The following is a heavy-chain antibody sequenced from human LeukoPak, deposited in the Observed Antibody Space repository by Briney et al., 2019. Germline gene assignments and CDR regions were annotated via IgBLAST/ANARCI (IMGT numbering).Heavy chain of an antibody. CDR2: IIPIFGTA. J-gene: IGHJ4*02. CDR1: GGTFSSYA. V-gene: IGHV1-69*05. CDR3: ARDLFGDSSGLDY. Sequence: SVKVSCKASGGTFSSYAISWVRQAPGQGLEWMGRIIPIFGTANYAQMFQGRVTITTDESTSTAYMELSSLRSEDTAVYYCARDLFGDSSGLDYWGQGTLVTVSS. D-gene: IGHD3-22*01.